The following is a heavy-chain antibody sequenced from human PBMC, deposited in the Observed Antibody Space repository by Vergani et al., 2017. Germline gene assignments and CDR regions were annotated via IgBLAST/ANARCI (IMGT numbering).Heavy chain of an antibody. Sequence: QVQLVESGGGVVQPGRSLRLSCAASGFTFSSYGMHWVRQAPGKGLEWVAVISSDGSKKYYADSVKGRFTISRDNSKNTLYLQMNSLRAEDTAVYYCAKVPLIVGAYDAFDIWGQGTMVTVSS. D-gene: IGHD1-26*01. J-gene: IGHJ3*02. CDR3: AKVPLIVGAYDAFDI. V-gene: IGHV3-30*18. CDR2: ISSDGSKK. CDR1: GFTFSSYG.